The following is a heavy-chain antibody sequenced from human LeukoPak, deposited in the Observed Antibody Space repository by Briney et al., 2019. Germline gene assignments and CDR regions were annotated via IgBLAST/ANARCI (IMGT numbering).Heavy chain of an antibody. CDR2: IKEDGSEQ. Sequence: GGSLRLSCAASGFTFNSYWMSWVRQAQGKGLEWVASIKEDGSEQYYVDSVKGRFTISRDNAKNSLYLQMNSLRAEDMAVYYCARDAFPLCTSTSCPSVYWGRGTQATVSS. CDR1: GFTFNSYW. V-gene: IGHV3-7*01. D-gene: IGHD2-2*01. J-gene: IGHJ4*02. CDR3: ARDAFPLCTSTSCPSVY.